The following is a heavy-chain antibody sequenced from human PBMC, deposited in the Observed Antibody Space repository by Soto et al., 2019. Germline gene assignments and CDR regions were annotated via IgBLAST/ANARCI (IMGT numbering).Heavy chain of an antibody. V-gene: IGHV5-10-1*01. J-gene: IGHJ3*02. CDR1: GYSFTSYW. Sequence: PGESLKISCKGSGYSFTSYWISWVRQMPGKGLEWMGRIDPSDSYTNYSPSFQGHVTISADKSISTAYLQWSSLKASDTAMYYCARQGDYYYDSSGYSSENAFDIWGQGTMVTVSS. CDR2: IDPSDSYT. D-gene: IGHD3-22*01. CDR3: ARQGDYYYDSSGYSSENAFDI.